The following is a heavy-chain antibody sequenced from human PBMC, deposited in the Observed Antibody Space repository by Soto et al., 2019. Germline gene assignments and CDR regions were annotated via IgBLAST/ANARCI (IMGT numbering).Heavy chain of an antibody. J-gene: IGHJ4*02. CDR1: GYTFAGCG. Sequence: GSSVKVTCQASGYTFAGCGSSWVRQAPGQGLEWMGWISAYNGNTNDAQKLQGRVTMTTDTSTSTAYMELRSLRSDDTAVYYCARDRRTDIDYWGQGTLVTGSS. V-gene: IGHV1-18*04. CDR2: ISAYNGNT. CDR3: ARDRRTDIDY.